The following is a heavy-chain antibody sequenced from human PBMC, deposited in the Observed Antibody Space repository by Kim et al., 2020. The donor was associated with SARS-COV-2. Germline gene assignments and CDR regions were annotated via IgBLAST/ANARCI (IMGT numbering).Heavy chain of an antibody. CDR3: ARESRRISVRRYYYGMDV. Sequence: LSLTCAASGFPFTSYWMSWVRQAPGKGLEWVANIKEDEIEKYYVDSVKGRFTISRDNAKNSLYLQMNSLRAEDTAVYYCARESRRISVRRYYYGMDVWGQGTTVTVSS. CDR2: IKEDEIEK. V-gene: IGHV3-7*01. CDR1: GFPFTSYW. J-gene: IGHJ6*02. D-gene: IGHD3-10*01.